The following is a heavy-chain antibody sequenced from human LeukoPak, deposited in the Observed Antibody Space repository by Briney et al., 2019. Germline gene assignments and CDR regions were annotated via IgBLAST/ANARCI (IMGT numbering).Heavy chain of an antibody. CDR2: ISSTSSTI. Sequence: QSGGSLRLSCAASGFTFSSYNMNWVRQAPGKGLEWVSYISSTSSTIYYADSVKGRFTISGDNSKNTLDLQMNSLRAEDTAVYYCARGPSGYHNTGGQGTLVTVSS. CDR1: GFTFSSYN. V-gene: IGHV3-48*01. D-gene: IGHD5-12*01. J-gene: IGHJ4*02. CDR3: ARGPSGYHNT.